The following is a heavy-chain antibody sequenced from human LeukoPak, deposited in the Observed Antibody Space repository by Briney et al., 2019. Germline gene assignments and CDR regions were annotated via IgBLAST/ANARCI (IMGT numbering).Heavy chain of an antibody. Sequence: ASVKVSCKASGYTFTGYYLHWVRQAPGQGLEWMGCVNPNSGDTNYAQKFQGRVTITADESTSTAYMELSSLRSEDTAVYYCARENPGWFDPWGQGTLVTVSS. CDR2: VNPNSGDT. CDR1: GYTFTGYY. CDR3: ARENPGWFDP. J-gene: IGHJ5*02. V-gene: IGHV1-2*02.